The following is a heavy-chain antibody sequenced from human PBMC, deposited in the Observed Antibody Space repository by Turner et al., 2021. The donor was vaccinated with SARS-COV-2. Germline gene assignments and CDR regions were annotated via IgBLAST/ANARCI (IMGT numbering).Heavy chain of an antibody. CDR2: SYGSGST. J-gene: IGHJ5*02. D-gene: IGHD3-10*01. CDR3: ARRSEGYYGSGSHWFDP. CDR1: GGSISSSPYY. Sequence: QLQLQESGPGLVKPSETLSLTCTVSGGSISSSPYYWGWIRQPPGKGLEWIGSSYGSGSTYNNPSLKSRDTISVDTSKNQFSLKLSSVTAADTAVYYWARRSEGYYGSGSHWFDPWGQGTLVTVSS. V-gene: IGHV4-39*01.